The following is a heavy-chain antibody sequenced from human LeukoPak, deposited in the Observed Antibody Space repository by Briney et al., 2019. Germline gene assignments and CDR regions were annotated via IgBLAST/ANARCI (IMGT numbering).Heavy chain of an antibody. CDR2: INHSGTT. J-gene: IGHJ4*02. CDR3: ASSGWYSRIDY. V-gene: IGHV4-34*01. CDR1: GGSFSGYY. Sequence: AETLSLTCAVYGGSFSGYYWSWIRQPPGKGLEWIGEINHSGTTNYNPSLKSRVTISADTSKNQFSLKLSSVTAADTAVYYCASSGWYSRIDYWGQGTLVTVSS. D-gene: IGHD6-19*01.